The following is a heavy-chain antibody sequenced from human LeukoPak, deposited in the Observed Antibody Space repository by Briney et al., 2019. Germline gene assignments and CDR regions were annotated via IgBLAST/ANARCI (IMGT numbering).Heavy chain of an antibody. D-gene: IGHD6-6*01. Sequence: PSETLSLTCTVSSGSISSISYYWDWIRQPPGKGLEWIGEINHSGSTNYNPSLKSRVTISVDTSKNQFSLKLSSVTAADTAVYYCARGHGRGLTIIAARLRNWYFDLWGRGTLVTVSS. V-gene: IGHV4-39*07. J-gene: IGHJ2*01. CDR1: SGSISSISYY. CDR3: ARGHGRGLTIIAARLRNWYFDL. CDR2: INHSGST.